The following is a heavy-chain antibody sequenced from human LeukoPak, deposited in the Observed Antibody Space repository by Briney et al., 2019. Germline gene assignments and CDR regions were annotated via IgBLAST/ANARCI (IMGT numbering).Heavy chain of an antibody. CDR1: GFTFSTYS. CDR3: ARDGSFSLVAATRDAFDI. Sequence: PGGSLRLSCAASGFTFSTYSMNWVRQAPGKGLEWVSYISSSSSTIYYGDSMEGRFTISRDNAKNSLYLQMNSLRDEDTAVYYCARDGSFSLVAATRDAFDIWGQGTMVTVSS. D-gene: IGHD2-15*01. CDR2: ISSSSSTI. V-gene: IGHV3-48*02. J-gene: IGHJ3*02.